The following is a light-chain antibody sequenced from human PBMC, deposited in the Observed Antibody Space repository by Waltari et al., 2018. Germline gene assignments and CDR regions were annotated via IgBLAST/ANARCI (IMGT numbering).Light chain of an antibody. J-gene: IGLJ3*02. CDR3: ALYMGSGIWV. CDR2: KAN. Sequence: QTVVTQEPSLSVCPGGTVTLTCALSSGSRATTSYANWYQQTPGQAPRTLVYKANARSSGVPDRFSGSILGNTAALTITGAQADDESDYYCALYMGSGIWVFGGGTRLTVL. V-gene: IGLV8-61*01. CDR1: SGSRATTSY.